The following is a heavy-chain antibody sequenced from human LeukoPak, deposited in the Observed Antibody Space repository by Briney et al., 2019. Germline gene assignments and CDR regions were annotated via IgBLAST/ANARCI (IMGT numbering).Heavy chain of an antibody. CDR2: IYYSGST. CDR1: GGSISSGDYY. CDR3: ARGELRTYYFDY. V-gene: IGHV4-30-4*01. D-gene: IGHD1-7*01. J-gene: IGHJ4*02. Sequence: PSETLSLTCTVSGGSISSGDYYWSWIRQPPGKGLEWIGYIYYSGSTYYNPSLKSRVTISVDTSKNQFSLKLSSVTAADTAVYYCARGELRTYYFDYWGQGTLVTVSS.